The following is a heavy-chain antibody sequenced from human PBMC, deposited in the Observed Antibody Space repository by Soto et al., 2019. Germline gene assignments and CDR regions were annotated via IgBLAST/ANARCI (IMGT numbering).Heavy chain of an antibody. V-gene: IGHV4-38-2*01. J-gene: IGHJ5*02. D-gene: IGHD2-21*01. Sequence: SETLSLTCDVSGYSINSAYYWGWIRQPPGKGLEWIGSIYHSESTYYNPSLKSRVTISLGPSKNQFSLNLSSVTAADTAIYYCARVLVASTWGWFDPWGQRTVVT. CDR1: GYSINSAYY. CDR2: IYHSEST. CDR3: ARVLVASTWGWFDP.